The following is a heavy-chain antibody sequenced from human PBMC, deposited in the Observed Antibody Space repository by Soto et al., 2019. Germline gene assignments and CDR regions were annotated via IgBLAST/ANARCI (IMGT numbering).Heavy chain of an antibody. CDR1: GFTFSSYG. CDR3: AKPGLPNSRYYGMDF. V-gene: IGHV3-30*18. D-gene: IGHD4-17*01. J-gene: IGHJ6*02. Sequence: GGSLRLSCAASGFTFSSYGMHWVRQAPGKGLEWVAVISYDGSNKYYADSVKGRFTISRDNSKNTLYLQMNSLRAEDTAVYYCAKPGLPNSRYYGMDFWGQGSTVTVSS. CDR2: ISYDGSNK.